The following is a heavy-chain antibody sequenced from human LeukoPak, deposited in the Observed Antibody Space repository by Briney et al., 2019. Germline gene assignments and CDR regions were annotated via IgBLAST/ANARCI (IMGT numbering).Heavy chain of an antibody. V-gene: IGHV1-2*02. J-gene: IGHJ5*02. CDR1: GYTFTGYY. D-gene: IGHD1-26*01. CDR3: ARADSGSYLNWFDP. Sequence: GASVKVSCKASGYTFTGYYMHWVRQAPGQGLEWMGWINPNSGGTNYAQKFQGRVTMTTDTSTSTAYMELRSLRSDDAAVYYCARADSGSYLNWFDPWGQGTLVTVSS. CDR2: INPNSGGT.